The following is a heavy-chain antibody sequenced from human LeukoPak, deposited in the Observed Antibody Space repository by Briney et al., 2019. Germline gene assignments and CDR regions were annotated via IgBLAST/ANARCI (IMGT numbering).Heavy chain of an antibody. Sequence: PSETLSLTCTVSGGSISSYYWSWIRQPPGKGLEWIGYIYYSGSTNYNPSLKSRVTISVDTSKNQFSLKLSSVTAADTAVCYCARDWGPSGWYGGFDYWGQGTLVTVSS. D-gene: IGHD2-15*01. V-gene: IGHV4-59*12. J-gene: IGHJ4*02. CDR2: IYYSGST. CDR3: ARDWGPSGWYGGFDY. CDR1: GGSISSYY.